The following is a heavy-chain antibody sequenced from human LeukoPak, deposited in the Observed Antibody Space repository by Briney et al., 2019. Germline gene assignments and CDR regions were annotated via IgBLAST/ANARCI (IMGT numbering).Heavy chain of an antibody. CDR3: ARYGSYYDIPFDY. CDR2: IYYSGST. J-gene: IGHJ4*02. V-gene: IGHV4-59*01. Sequence: SETLSLTCTVSGDSIRSYYWSWIRQPPGKGLEWIGYIYYSGSTNYNPSLKSRVTISVDTSKNQFSLKLSSVTAADTAVYYCARYGSYYDIPFDYWGQGTLVTVSS. D-gene: IGHD1-26*01. CDR1: GDSIRSYY.